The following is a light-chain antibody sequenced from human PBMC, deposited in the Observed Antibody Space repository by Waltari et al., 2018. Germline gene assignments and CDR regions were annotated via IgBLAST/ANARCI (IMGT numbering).Light chain of an antibody. CDR2: APS. J-gene: IGKJ1*01. CDR3: QQVNTYSWT. V-gene: IGKV1-9*01. Sequence: DIHLTQSPSYLSASVGDIVTITCRASRGISSYFAWYQQKPGKAPKLLIYAPSTLQSGVPLRFSGSGSGTEFTLTISSLQPEDFATYYCQQVNTYSWTFGQGTKVEIK. CDR1: RGISSY.